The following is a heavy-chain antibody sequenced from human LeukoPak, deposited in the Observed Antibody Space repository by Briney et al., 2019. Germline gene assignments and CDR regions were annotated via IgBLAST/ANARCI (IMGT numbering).Heavy chain of an antibody. CDR2: LSTDGRNE. J-gene: IGHJ4*02. Sequence: GGSLRLSCAASGFSFSSYGMHWVRQAPGKGLEWVAFLSTDGRNENYADSVKGRLTISRDNSKNTLFLQMTTLRTDATAVYFCAKDRYNWSLDYWGQGTLVTVSS. CDR3: AKDRYNWSLDY. CDR1: GFSFSSYG. V-gene: IGHV3-30*18. D-gene: IGHD1-20*01.